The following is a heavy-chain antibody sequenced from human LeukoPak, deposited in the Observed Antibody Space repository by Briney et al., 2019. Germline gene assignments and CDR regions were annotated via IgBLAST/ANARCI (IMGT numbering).Heavy chain of an antibody. CDR1: GFTFSSYS. CDR2: ISSSSSYI. Sequence: GGSLRLSCAASGFTFSSYSMNWVRQAPGKGLEWVSSISSSSSYIYYADSVKGRFTIPRDNAKNSLYLQMNSLRAEDTAVYYCASGWDYDSSGYYYRWGQGTLVTVSS. D-gene: IGHD3-22*01. V-gene: IGHV3-21*01. J-gene: IGHJ5*02. CDR3: ASGWDYDSSGYYYR.